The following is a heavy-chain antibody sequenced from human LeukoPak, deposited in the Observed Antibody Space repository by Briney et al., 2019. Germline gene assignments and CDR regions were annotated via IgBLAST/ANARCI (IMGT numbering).Heavy chain of an antibody. Sequence: GESLKISCKASGYVFIRHWIGWVRQVPGKGLEWTGVIHPEDSYSRYNAAFQGQVTISADKSISTAYLQWSSLKASDTAMYYCFRGVGATTFYHWFDPWGQGTLVTVSS. CDR1: GYVFIRHW. CDR3: FRGVGATTFYHWFDP. D-gene: IGHD1-26*01. J-gene: IGHJ5*02. V-gene: IGHV5-51*01. CDR2: IHPEDSYS.